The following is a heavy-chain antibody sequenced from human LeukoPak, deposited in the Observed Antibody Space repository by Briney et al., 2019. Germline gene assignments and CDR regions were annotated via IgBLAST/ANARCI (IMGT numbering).Heavy chain of an antibody. J-gene: IGHJ6*02. V-gene: IGHV4-59*01. CDR2: IYYSGTT. Sequence: ETSETLSLTCTVSGGSISYYYWSWIRQSPGKGLEWIGYIYYSGTTNYNPSLKSRVTISVDTSKKQFSLQLRSVTAADTAVYYCAREDPQTTVPEGMDVWGQGTTVTVSS. CDR3: AREDPQTTVPEGMDV. CDR1: GGSISYYY. D-gene: IGHD4-17*01.